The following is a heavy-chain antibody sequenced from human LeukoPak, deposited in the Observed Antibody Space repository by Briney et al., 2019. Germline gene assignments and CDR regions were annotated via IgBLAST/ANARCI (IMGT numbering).Heavy chain of an antibody. J-gene: IGHJ4*02. V-gene: IGHV3-33*01. CDR2: IWYDGSNK. CDR1: GFTFSSYG. CDR3: ARGPYSSSWYGRLDY. D-gene: IGHD6-13*01. Sequence: GALRLSCAASGFTFSSYGMHWVRQAPGKGLEWVAVIWYDGSNKYYADSVKGRFTISRDNSKNTLYLQMNSLRAEDTAVYYCARGPYSSSWYGRLDYWGQGTLVTVSS.